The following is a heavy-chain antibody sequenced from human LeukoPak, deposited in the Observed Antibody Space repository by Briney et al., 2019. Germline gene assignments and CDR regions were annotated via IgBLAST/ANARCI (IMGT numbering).Heavy chain of an antibody. V-gene: IGHV3-23*01. D-gene: IGHD2-8*01. Sequence: GGSLTLSCAASGFTFTGYAMNWVRQAPGKGLEWVSGISAGGGGTYDADSAKGRFTMSRDNSKNMVYLEMHSLRADDTAVYYCTKLSGVAAAFDSWGQGTMVTVSS. CDR2: ISAGGGGT. CDR3: TKLSGVAAAFDS. J-gene: IGHJ3*02. CDR1: GFTFTGYA.